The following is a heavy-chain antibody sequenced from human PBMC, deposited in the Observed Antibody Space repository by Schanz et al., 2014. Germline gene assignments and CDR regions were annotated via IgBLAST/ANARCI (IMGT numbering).Heavy chain of an antibody. CDR3: ARKMKLGVYGGKGHDSLDI. D-gene: IGHD4-17*01. J-gene: IGHJ3*02. CDR1: GFTFSPYW. V-gene: IGHV3-74*01. Sequence: EVQLVESGGGLVQPGGSLRLSCGSSGFTFSPYWMHWVRQAPGKGLVWVSRINGDGSNTNYADSVKGRFTISRDNAKNTLYLQVNSLSAEDTAVYYCARKMKLGVYGGKGHDSLDIWGQGTMVTVSS. CDR2: INGDGSNT.